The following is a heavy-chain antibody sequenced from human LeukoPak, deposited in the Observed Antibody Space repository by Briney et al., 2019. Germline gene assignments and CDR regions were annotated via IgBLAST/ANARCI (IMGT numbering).Heavy chain of an antibody. CDR3: TTAPSGYAYMNGWHLDY. D-gene: IGHD5-18*01. Sequence: PGGSLRLSCAASGFTFNYAWMSWVRQAPGKGLEWVGRIKSKTDGETTDYAAPVKGRFTISRDDSKNTLYLQMNSLKTEDTALYYCTTAPSGYAYMNGWHLDYWGQGALVTVSS. V-gene: IGHV3-15*01. CDR2: IKSKTDGETT. CDR1: GFTFNYAW. J-gene: IGHJ4*02.